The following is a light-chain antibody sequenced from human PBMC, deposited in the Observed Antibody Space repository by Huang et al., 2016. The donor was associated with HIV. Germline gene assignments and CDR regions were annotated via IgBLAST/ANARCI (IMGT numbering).Light chain of an antibody. CDR2: AGS. CDR1: QDISSG. CDR3: QQTHSFPWT. J-gene: IGKJ1*01. Sequence: DIHMTQSPSSVSASIGDRVTITCRASQDISSGLAWYQQKPGKAPNLLIYAGSTLQSGVPSLFSGTGSGTDFTLTIYSLQPEDASTYYCQQTHSFPWTFGQGTKV. V-gene: IGKV1-12*01.